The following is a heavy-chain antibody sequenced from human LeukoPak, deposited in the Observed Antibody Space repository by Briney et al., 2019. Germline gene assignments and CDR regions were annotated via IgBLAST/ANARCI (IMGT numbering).Heavy chain of an antibody. D-gene: IGHD3-10*01. CDR1: GFTFSSYA. J-gene: IGHJ4*02. V-gene: IGHV3-30*04. Sequence: GGSLRLSCAASGFTFSSYAMHWVRQAPGKGLEWVAVISYDGSNKYYADSVKGRFTISRDNSKNTLYLQMNSLRAEDTAVYYCARGLYYYGSGPRMPFDYWGQGTLVTVSS. CDR2: ISYDGSNK. CDR3: ARGLYYYGSGPRMPFDY.